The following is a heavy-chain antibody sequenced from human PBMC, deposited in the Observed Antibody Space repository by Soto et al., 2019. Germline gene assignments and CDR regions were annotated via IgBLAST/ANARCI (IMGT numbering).Heavy chain of an antibody. CDR3: ASTPYYGSGSYSQYYYYGMDV. V-gene: IGHV1-18*01. CDR2: ISAYNGNR. CDR1: GYTFTSYG. J-gene: IGHJ6*02. Sequence: QVQLVQSGAEVKKPGASVKVSCKASGYTFTSYGISWVRQAPGQGLEWMGWISAYNGNRNYAQKLQARVTMTTDTSTSTAYMALRSLRYDDTAVYYCASTPYYGSGSYSQYYYYGMDVWGQGTTVTVS. D-gene: IGHD3-10*01.